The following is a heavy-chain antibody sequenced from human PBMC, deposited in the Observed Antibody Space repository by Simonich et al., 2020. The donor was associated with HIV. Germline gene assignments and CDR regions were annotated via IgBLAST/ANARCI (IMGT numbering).Heavy chain of an antibody. V-gene: IGHV4-34*01. CDR3: ARGFYQRLYYFDY. D-gene: IGHD2-2*01. J-gene: IGHJ4*02. Sequence: QVQLQQWGAGLLKPSETLSLTCAVYGGSFSGYYWSWFRQPPGKGLEWIGEINQRGSTNYNPSLKSRVTISVDTSKNQFSLKLSSVTAADTAVYYCARGFYQRLYYFDYWGQGTLVTVSS. CDR2: INQRGST. CDR1: GGSFSGYY.